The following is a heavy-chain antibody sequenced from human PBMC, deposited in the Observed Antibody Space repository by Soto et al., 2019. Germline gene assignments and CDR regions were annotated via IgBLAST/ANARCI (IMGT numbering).Heavy chain of an antibody. CDR3: AKAIDKTPGVFDY. CDR2: ISGSGGST. J-gene: IGHJ4*02. CDR1: GFTFSSYA. Sequence: AGSLRLSCAASGFTFSSYAMSWVRQAPGKGLEWVSAISGSGGSTYYADSVKGRFTISRDNSKNTLYLQMNSLRAEDTAVYYCAKAIDKTPGVFDYWGQGTLVTVPS. V-gene: IGHV3-23*01. D-gene: IGHD3-16*02.